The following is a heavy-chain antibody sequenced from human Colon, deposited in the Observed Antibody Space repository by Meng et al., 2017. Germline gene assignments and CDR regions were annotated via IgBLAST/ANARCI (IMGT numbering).Heavy chain of an antibody. J-gene: IGHJ5*02. CDR1: GYSFTSYW. CDR3: ARRYCSGGSCYLYWFDP. Sequence: GGSLRLSCKGSGYSFTSYWIGWVRQMPGKGLEWMGIIYPGDSDTRYSPSFQGQVTISADKSISTAYLQWSSLKASDTAMYYCARRYCSGGSCYLYWFDPWGQGTLVT. V-gene: IGHV5-51*01. D-gene: IGHD2-15*01. CDR2: IYPGDSDT.